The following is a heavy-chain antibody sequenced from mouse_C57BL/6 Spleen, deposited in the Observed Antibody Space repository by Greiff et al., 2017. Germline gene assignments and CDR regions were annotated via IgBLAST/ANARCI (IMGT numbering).Heavy chain of an antibody. CDR2: IDPSDSYT. J-gene: IGHJ2*01. D-gene: IGHD2-3*01. Sequence: QVQLQQPGAELVRPGTSVKLSCKASGYTFTSYWMHWVKQRPGQGLEWIGVIDPSDSYTNYNQKFKGKATLTVDTSSSTAYMQLSSLTSEDSAVYYCARGDDGYYVGFDYWGQGTTLTVSS. CDR3: ARGDDGYYVGFDY. V-gene: IGHV1-59*01. CDR1: GYTFTSYW.